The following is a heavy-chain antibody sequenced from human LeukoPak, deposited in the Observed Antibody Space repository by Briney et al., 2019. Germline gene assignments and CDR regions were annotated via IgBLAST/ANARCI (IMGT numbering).Heavy chain of an antibody. Sequence: SETLSLPCTVSGGSISSYYWSWIRQPPGKGLEWIGYIYYSGSTNYNPSLKSRVTISVDTSKNQFSLKLSSVTAADTAVYYCARSSWIQLPPSYWGQGTLVTVSS. CDR3: ARSSWIQLPPSY. V-gene: IGHV4-59*01. D-gene: IGHD5-18*01. CDR2: IYYSGST. CDR1: GGSISSYY. J-gene: IGHJ4*02.